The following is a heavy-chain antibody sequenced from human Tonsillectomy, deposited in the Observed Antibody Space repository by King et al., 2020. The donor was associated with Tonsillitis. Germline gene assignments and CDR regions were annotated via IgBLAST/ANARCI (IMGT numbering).Heavy chain of an antibody. CDR3: ERDALSMDTARVGGYSYSYGMAV. CDR2: ISSSSSYI. V-gene: IGHV3-21*01. D-gene: IGHD5-18*01. J-gene: IGHJ6*02. CDR1: GFTFSSYS. Sequence: VQLVESGGGLVKPGGSLRLSCAASGFTFSSYSMNWVRQAPGKGLEWVSSISSSSSYIYYADSVKGRFTISRENAKNSLYLQMNSLRAEDTAVYYCERDALSMDTARVGGYSYSYGMAVWGQGTTVTVSS.